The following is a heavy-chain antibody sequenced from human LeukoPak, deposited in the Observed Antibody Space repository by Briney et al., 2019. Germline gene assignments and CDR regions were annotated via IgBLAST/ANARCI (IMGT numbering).Heavy chain of an antibody. J-gene: IGHJ5*02. Sequence: SETLSLTCTVSGGSISSYYWSWIRQSPGKGLESIGYIHYSGSTNYNPSLKSRVTISVDTSKNQFSLKLSSVTAADTAVYYCARAYCSGGSCYSSRGMFDPWGQGTLVTVSS. CDR2: IHYSGST. CDR3: ARAYCSGGSCYSSRGMFDP. V-gene: IGHV4-59*01. CDR1: GGSISSYY. D-gene: IGHD2-15*01.